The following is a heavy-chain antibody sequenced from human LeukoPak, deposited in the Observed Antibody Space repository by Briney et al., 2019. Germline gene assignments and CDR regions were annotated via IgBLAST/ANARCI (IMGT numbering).Heavy chain of an antibody. CDR3: ARGRGGDGDWTWGY. V-gene: IGHV1-69*05. D-gene: IGHD4-17*01. CDR2: IIPIFGTA. Sequence: ASVKVSCKASGGTFSSYAISWVRQAPGQGLEWMGGIIPIFGTANYAQKFQGRVTMTTDTSTSTAYMELRSLRSDDTAVYYCARGRGGDGDWTWGYWGQGTLVTVSS. J-gene: IGHJ4*02. CDR1: GGTFSSYA.